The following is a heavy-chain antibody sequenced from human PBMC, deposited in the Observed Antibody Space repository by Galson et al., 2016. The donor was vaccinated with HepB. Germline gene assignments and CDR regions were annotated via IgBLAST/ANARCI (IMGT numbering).Heavy chain of an antibody. D-gene: IGHD6-13*01. V-gene: IGHV3-30*04. CDR1: GISFSDYA. CDR3: ARDSVWQQLVLANFDY. J-gene: IGHJ4*02. CDR2: MSYDGRNK. Sequence: SLRLSCADSGISFSDYAMHWVRQAPGKGLEWVALMSYDGRNKHYTDSVKGRFSISRDKSQNPVSLQINGLRPEDTAVYHCARDSVWQQLVLANFDYWGQGTLVTVSS.